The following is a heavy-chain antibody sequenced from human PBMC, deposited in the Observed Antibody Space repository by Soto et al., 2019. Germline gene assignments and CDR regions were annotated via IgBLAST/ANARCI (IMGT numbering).Heavy chain of an antibody. D-gene: IGHD6-13*01. CDR3: AKDLLRIADYYYYMDV. Sequence: GGSLRLSCAASGFTFDDYAMHWVRQAPGKGLEWVSGISWNSGSIGYADSVKGRFTISRDNAKNSLYLQMNSLRAEDTALYYCAKDLLRIADYYYYMDVWGKGTTVTVSS. CDR1: GFTFDDYA. J-gene: IGHJ6*03. CDR2: ISWNSGSI. V-gene: IGHV3-9*01.